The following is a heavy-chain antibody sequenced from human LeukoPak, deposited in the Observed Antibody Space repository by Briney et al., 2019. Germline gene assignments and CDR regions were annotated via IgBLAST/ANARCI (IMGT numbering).Heavy chain of an antibody. D-gene: IGHD3-3*01. CDR2: ISSSSSTI. CDR3: ASARDFWSGYYYDAFGI. CDR1: GFTFSSYS. Sequence: GGSLRLSCAASGFTFSSYSMNWVRQAPGKGLEWVSYISSSSSTIYYADSVKGRFTISRDNAKNSLYLQMNSLRAEDTAVYYCASARDFWSGYYYDAFGIWGQGTMVTVSS. V-gene: IGHV3-48*01. J-gene: IGHJ3*02.